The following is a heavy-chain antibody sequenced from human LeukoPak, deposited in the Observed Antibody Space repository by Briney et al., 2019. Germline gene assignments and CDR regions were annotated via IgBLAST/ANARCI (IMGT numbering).Heavy chain of an antibody. D-gene: IGHD5-12*01. Sequence: GGSLRLSCAASGFTFSSYAMSWVRQAPGKGLEWVSSISGGGAVTYYADSVKGRFTISRDNSKNTVYLQMNSLRAEDTAVYYCAKEPRVATIVIFDYWGQGTLVTVSS. CDR3: AKEPRVATIVIFDY. V-gene: IGHV3-23*01. CDR2: ISGGGAVT. CDR1: GFTFSSYA. J-gene: IGHJ4*02.